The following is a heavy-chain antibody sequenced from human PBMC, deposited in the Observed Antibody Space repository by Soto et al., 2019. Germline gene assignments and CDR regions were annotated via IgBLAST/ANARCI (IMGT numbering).Heavy chain of an antibody. CDR2: ISYDGSNK. Sequence: QVQLVESGGGVVQPGRSLRLSCAASGFTFSSYAMHWVRQAPGKGLEWVAVISYDGSNKYYADSVKGRFTISRDNSKNTLYLQMNSLRAEDTAVYYSARDKESSYSSIWYSSVATYFDYWGQGTLVTVSS. CDR3: ARDKESSYSSIWYSSVATYFDY. CDR1: GFTFSSYA. V-gene: IGHV3-30-3*01. J-gene: IGHJ4*02. D-gene: IGHD6-13*01.